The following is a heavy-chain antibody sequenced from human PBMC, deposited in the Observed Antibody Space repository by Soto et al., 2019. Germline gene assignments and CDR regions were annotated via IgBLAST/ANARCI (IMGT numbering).Heavy chain of an antibody. CDR1: GFTFSDSW. V-gene: IGHV3-7*01. Sequence: EVQLVESGGGVVQPGGSLRLSCTASGFTFSDSWMTWVRQAPGKGLEWVARIKPDESEKKYADSVRGRFSISRDNAKNSMYLPMDSLRGEDTAVYYCVRGVINYASCGEGTLVSVSS. CDR3: VRGVINYAS. CDR2: IKPDESEK. J-gene: IGHJ5*02. D-gene: IGHD4-4*01.